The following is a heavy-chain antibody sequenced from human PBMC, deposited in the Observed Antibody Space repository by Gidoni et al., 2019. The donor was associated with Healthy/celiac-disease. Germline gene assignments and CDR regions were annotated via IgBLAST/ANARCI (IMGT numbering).Heavy chain of an antibody. CDR2: IYYSGST. J-gene: IGHJ6*02. CDR1: GGSVSSGSYY. CDR3: ARVRSIAAGSDYYGMDV. V-gene: IGHV4-61*01. Sequence: QVQLQESGPGLVKPSETLSLTCTVSGGSVSSGSYYWSWIRQPPGKGLEWIGYIYYSGSTNYNPSLKSRITISVDTSKNQFSLKLSSVTAADTAVYYCARVRSIAAGSDYYGMDVWGQGTTVTVSS. D-gene: IGHD6-13*01.